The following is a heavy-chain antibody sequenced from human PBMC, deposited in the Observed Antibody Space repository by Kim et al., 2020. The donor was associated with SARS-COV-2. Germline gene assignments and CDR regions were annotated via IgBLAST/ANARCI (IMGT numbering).Heavy chain of an antibody. CDR2: ISSSGSTI. D-gene: IGHD3-22*01. CDR3: ARVPYDSSGSFHWYFDL. Sequence: GGSLRLSCAASGFTFSSYEMNWVRQAPGKGLEWVSYISSSGSTIYYADSVKGRFTISRDNAKNSLYLQMNSLRAEDTAVYYCARVPYDSSGSFHWYFDLWGRGTLVTVSS. V-gene: IGHV3-48*03. J-gene: IGHJ2*01. CDR1: GFTFSSYE.